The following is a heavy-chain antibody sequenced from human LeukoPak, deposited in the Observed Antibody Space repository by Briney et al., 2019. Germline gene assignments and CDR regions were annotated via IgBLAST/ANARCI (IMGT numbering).Heavy chain of an antibody. D-gene: IGHD2-2*01. Sequence: ASVKVSCKASGYTFTGYYMHWVRQAPGQGLEWMGWINPNSGGTNYAQKFQGRVTMTRDTSISTAYMELSRLRSDDTAVYYCARDHDVVVPAAYDYWGQGTLVTVSS. CDR1: GYTFTGYY. CDR3: ARDHDVVVPAAYDY. J-gene: IGHJ4*02. CDR2: INPNSGGT. V-gene: IGHV1-2*02.